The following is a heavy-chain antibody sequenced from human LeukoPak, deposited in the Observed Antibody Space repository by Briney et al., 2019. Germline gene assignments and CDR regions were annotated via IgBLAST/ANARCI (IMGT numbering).Heavy chain of an antibody. Sequence: SETLSLTCAVYGGSFSGYYWSWIRQPPGKGLEWIGEINHSGSTNYNPSLKSRVTISVDTSKNQFSLKLSSVTAADTAVYYCARVRDRSSYFYDLDYWGQGTLVTVSS. D-gene: IGHD3-22*01. CDR3: ARVRDRSSYFYDLDY. CDR2: INHSGST. J-gene: IGHJ4*02. CDR1: GGSFSGYY. V-gene: IGHV4-34*01.